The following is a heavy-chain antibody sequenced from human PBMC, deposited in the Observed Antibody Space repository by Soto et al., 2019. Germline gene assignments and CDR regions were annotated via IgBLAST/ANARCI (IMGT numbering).Heavy chain of an antibody. Sequence: SQALSVTCAISGDSVSSDSAAWNWIRQSPSRGLEWLGRTYYRSKWYHEYAVSVKGRITINPDTSKNQFSLQLNSVTPEDAAVYYCATTTGYLDYRGQGTLVTVSS. CDR3: ATTTGYLDY. D-gene: IGHD1-1*01. CDR1: GDSVSSDSAA. J-gene: IGHJ4*02. V-gene: IGHV6-1*01. CDR2: TYYRSKWYH.